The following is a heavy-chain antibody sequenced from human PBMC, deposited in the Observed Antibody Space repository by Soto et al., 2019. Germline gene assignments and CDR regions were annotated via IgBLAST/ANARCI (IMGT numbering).Heavy chain of an antibody. V-gene: IGHV4-34*01. CDR2: INHRGST. Sequence: KTSGTLCLTGAVHGGAFIGYYWSWIRQPPGKGLEWIGEINHRGSTNYNPSLKSRVTISLHTSKHQFSLTLSSVTAADTAVYYCARGFFYWGRGTLVTVSS. J-gene: IGHJ4*02. CDR3: ARGFFY. CDR1: GGAFIGYY.